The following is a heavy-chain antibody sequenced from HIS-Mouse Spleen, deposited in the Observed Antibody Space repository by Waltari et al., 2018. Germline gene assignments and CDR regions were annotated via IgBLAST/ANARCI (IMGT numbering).Heavy chain of an antibody. CDR1: GFTVSSNY. CDR2: IYSGGTT. J-gene: IGHJ4*02. D-gene: IGHD3-10*01. V-gene: IGHV3-53*02. Sequence: EVQLVETGGGLIHPGGSLRLSCAASGFTVSSNYMSWVRQAPGKGLECGSVIYSGGTTYYADSVKGRFTISRDKSKNTLYLQMNSLRAEDTAVYYCARHYYYGSGSYYFDYWGQGTLVTVSS. CDR3: ARHYYYGSGSYYFDY.